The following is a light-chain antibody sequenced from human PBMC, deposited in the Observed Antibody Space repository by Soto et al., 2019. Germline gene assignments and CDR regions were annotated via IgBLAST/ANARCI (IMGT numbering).Light chain of an antibody. Sequence: DIQMTQSPSSMSASVGDRVTITCRASQSISAYLNWYQQKPGKAPKLLIYAAYSLQSGVPSRFSGSGSGTDFTLIISSLPPEDFATYYCQESYSTPSVTFGPGTKVDIK. CDR2: AAY. CDR1: QSISAY. CDR3: QESYSTPSVT. J-gene: IGKJ3*01. V-gene: IGKV1-39*01.